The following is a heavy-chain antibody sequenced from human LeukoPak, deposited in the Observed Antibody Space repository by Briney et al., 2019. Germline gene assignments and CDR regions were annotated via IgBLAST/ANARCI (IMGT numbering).Heavy chain of an antibody. CDR2: IYYSGTT. CDR3: ARATTVTTRFDP. CDR1: GVSITSYY. V-gene: IGHV4-59*01. J-gene: IGHJ5*02. Sequence: PSETLSLTCSVSGVSITSYYWNWIRQPPGKGLEWIGYIYYSGTTNYNPSLKSRLTISLDASKNQFSLKLSSMTAADTAVYYCARATTVTTRFDPWGQGTLVIVSS. D-gene: IGHD4-17*01.